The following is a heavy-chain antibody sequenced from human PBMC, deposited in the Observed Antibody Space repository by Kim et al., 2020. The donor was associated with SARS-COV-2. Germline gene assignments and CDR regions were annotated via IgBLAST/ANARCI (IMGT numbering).Heavy chain of an antibody. V-gene: IGHV3-7*03. Sequence: GGSLRLSCAASGFTFSNYWMSWVRQAPGKGLEWVANIKQDGSEKYYVDSVKGRFTISRDNAKNSLDLQMNSLRAEDTAVYYCARGIWTFDYWGQGTLVTVSS. CDR1: GFTFSNYW. D-gene: IGHD1-1*01. CDR3: ARGIWTFDY. CDR2: IKQDGSEK. J-gene: IGHJ4*02.